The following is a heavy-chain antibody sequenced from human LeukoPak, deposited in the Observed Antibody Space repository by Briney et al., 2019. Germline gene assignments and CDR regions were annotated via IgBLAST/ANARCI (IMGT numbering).Heavy chain of an antibody. CDR2: ISAYNGNT. V-gene: IGHV1-18*01. CDR3: ASSTTVKVIGSFGI. J-gene: IGHJ3*02. D-gene: IGHD4-11*01. Sequence: GASVKVSCKASGYTFTSYGISWVRQAPGQGLEWMGWISAYNGNTNYAQKLQGRVTMTTDTSTSTAYMELRSLRSDDTAVYYCASSTTVKVIGSFGIWGQGTMVTVSS. CDR1: GYTFTSYG.